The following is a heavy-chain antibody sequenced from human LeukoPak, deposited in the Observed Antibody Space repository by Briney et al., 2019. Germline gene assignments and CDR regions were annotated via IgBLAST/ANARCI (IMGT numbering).Heavy chain of an antibody. CDR2: IYYSGGT. D-gene: IGHD5-12*01. J-gene: IGHJ4*02. Sequence: SETLSLTCTVSGGSISSSDYYWSWVRRPPGKGLEWIGYIYYSGGTYYNPSLKGRVTISVDTSKNQFSLKVNSVTAADAAVYYCASYSGYDLFDYWGQGILVTVSS. V-gene: IGHV4-30-4*01. CDR1: GGSISSSDYY. CDR3: ASYSGYDLFDY.